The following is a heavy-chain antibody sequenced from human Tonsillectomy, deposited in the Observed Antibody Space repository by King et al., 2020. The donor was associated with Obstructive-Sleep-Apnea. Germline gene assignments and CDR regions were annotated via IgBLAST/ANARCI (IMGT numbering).Heavy chain of an antibody. Sequence: KAGASGKVSGKGAGDTGTNDSMTWGRQAAGQGREWRGGLNTKTGNPTYAQGFTGRCVFALDISVSTAYLQTSSIKTEDTAVYSCATVPRFEIPAPRFDPWGQGTLVTVSS. V-gene: IGHV7-4-1*02. CDR1: GDTGTNDS. D-gene: IGHD2-2*01. CDR3: ATVPRFEIPAPRFDP. CDR2: LNTKTGNP. J-gene: IGHJ5*02.